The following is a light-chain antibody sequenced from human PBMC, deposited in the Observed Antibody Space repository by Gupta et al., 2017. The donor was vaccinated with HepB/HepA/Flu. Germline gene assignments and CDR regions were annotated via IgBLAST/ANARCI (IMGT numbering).Light chain of an antibody. V-gene: IGKV2-30*01. CDR3: MQASHWPLT. Sequence: DVVMTHSPLSLPVPLGHPASIPCRSSQGLVKSDGNTYLNWFHQRPGQAPRRLIYKVSNRDAGGPDRVSGSESGNMYTLRISRVEAEDVGIYYCMQASHWPLTFGGGTKVEIK. CDR2: KVS. CDR1: QGLVKSDGNTY. J-gene: IGKJ4*01.